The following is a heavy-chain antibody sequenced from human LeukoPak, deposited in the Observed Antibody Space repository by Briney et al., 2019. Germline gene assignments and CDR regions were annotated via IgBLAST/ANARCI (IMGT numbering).Heavy chain of an antibody. CDR3: ARLSIAAAGTLNY. V-gene: IGHV3-11*01. CDR1: GFTFSDYY. D-gene: IGHD6-13*01. CDR2: ISSSGSTI. Sequence: GGSLRLSCAASGFTFSDYYMSWIRQAPGKGLEWVSYISSSGSTIYYADSVKGRFTISRDNAKNSLYLQMNSLRAEDTAAYYCARLSIAAAGTLNYWGQGTLVTVSS. J-gene: IGHJ4*02.